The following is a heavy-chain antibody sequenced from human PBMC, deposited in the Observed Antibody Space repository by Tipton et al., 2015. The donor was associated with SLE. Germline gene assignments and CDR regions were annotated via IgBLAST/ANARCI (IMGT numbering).Heavy chain of an antibody. CDR2: IYTNGRT. CDR1: GDSESKNSHY. J-gene: IGHJ6*02. CDR3: ARVFGDYDGHYFGLDV. V-gene: IGHV4-61*09. D-gene: IGHD4-17*01. Sequence: TLSLTCTVSGDSESKNSHYWGWIRQPAGKGLEWVGHIYTNGRTNYNPSLKSRVTVSLDMSKNQFSLRLTSVTAADTAVYYCARVFGDYDGHYFGLDVWGQGTTVTVS.